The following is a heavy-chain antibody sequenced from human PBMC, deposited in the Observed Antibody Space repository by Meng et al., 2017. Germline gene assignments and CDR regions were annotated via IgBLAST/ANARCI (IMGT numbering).Heavy chain of an antibody. CDR1: GFTFSDYY. Sequence: GESLKISCAASGFTFSDYYMSWIRQAPGKGLEWVSYISSSGSTIYYADSVKGRFTISRDNAKNSLYLQMNSLRAEDTAVYYCAREGATSVLDAFDIWGQGTMVT. CDR2: ISSSGSTI. CDR3: AREGATSVLDAFDI. J-gene: IGHJ3*02. D-gene: IGHD4/OR15-4a*01. V-gene: IGHV3-11*04.